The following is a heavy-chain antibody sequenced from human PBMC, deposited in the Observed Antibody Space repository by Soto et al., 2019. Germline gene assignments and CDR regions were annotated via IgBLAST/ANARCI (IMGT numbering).Heavy chain of an antibody. CDR1: GYIIKNYW. J-gene: IGHJ4*02. Sequence: GESLKISCKASGYIIKNYWIGWVRQMPGQGLEWMGIIFPDDSDTRYSPSFQGHVTISVDKSISTAYVQWSSLKASDSAVYYCFRGGVTSRTFDYWGQGTLVTVSS. CDR2: IFPDDSDT. CDR3: FRGGVTSRTFDY. V-gene: IGHV5-51*01. D-gene: IGHD3-16*01.